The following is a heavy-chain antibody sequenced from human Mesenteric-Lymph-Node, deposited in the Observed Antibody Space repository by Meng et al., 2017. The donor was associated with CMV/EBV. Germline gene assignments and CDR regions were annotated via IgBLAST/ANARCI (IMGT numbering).Heavy chain of an antibody. J-gene: IGHJ6*02. V-gene: IGHV4-39*01. CDR1: GGSISSSSYY. D-gene: IGHD1-26*01. CDR2: IYYSGST. CDR3: ARVVGATRGYGMDV. Sequence: SETLSLTCTVSGGSISSSSYYWGWIRQPPGKGLEWIGSIYYSGSTYYNPSLKSRVTISVDTSKNQFSLKLSSVTAADTAVYYCARVVGATRGYGMDVWGQGTTVTVSS.